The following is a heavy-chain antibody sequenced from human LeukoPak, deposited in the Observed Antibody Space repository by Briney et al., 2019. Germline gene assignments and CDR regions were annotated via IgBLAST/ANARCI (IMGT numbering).Heavy chain of an antibody. J-gene: IGHJ4*02. CDR3: ARMNRGNYFDY. V-gene: IGHV2-70*11. CDR1: GFSLNASGMC. D-gene: IGHD7-27*01. CDR2: IDWDDDT. Sequence: ESGPTLVNPTQTLTLTCTISGFSLNASGMCVSWIRQPPGKALEWLARIDWDDDTYYSTSLNTRLTISKNTSKNQVVLTMTNMDPVDTATYYCARMNRGNYFDYWGQGTLVTVSS.